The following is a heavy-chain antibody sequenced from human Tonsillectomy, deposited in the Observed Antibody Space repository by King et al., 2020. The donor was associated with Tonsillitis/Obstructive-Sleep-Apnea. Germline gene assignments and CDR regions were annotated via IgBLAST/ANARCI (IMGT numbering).Heavy chain of an antibody. CDR1: GGSISSYY. Sequence: VQLQESGPGLVKPSETLSLTCTVSGGSISSYYWSWIRQPAGKGLEWIGLIDTSGNTNYNPSLKTRVTMSADTSKNQFSLKLSSVTAADTAVYYCARDLSSSPYNWFDPWGQGILVTVSS. CDR2: IDTSGNT. V-gene: IGHV4-4*07. D-gene: IGHD6-13*01. J-gene: IGHJ5*02. CDR3: ARDLSSSPYNWFDP.